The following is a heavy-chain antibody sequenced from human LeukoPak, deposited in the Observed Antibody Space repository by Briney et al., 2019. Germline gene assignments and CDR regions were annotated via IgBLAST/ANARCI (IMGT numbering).Heavy chain of an antibody. Sequence: ASVKVSCKASGYTFTSYDINWVRQATGHGLEWMGWMNPNSGNTGYAQKFQGRVTMTRNTSISTAYMELSSLRSEDTAVYYCARVLPITMVRGPSPGWFDPWGQGTLVTVSS. D-gene: IGHD3-10*01. J-gene: IGHJ5*02. V-gene: IGHV1-8*01. CDR2: MNPNSGNT. CDR1: GYTFTSYD. CDR3: ARVLPITMVRGPSPGWFDP.